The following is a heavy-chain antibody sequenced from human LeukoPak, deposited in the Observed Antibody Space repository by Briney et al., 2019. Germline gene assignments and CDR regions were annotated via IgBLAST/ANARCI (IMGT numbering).Heavy chain of an antibody. CDR3: ARNMYSNYFFDY. D-gene: IGHD4-11*01. Sequence: GASLQISCKGSGYSFTSYWIGWVRQLPGKGLEWMGIIYPGDSDTRYSPSSQGQVTISADKSISTAYLQWSSLKASDTAMYYCARNMYSNYFFDYWGQGTLVTVSS. V-gene: IGHV5-51*01. CDR1: GYSFTSYW. CDR2: IYPGDSDT. J-gene: IGHJ4*02.